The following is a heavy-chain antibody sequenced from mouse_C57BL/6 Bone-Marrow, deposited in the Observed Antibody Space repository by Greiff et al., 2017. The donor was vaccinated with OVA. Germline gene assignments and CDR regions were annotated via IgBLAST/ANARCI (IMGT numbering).Heavy chain of an antibody. J-gene: IGHJ2*01. V-gene: IGHV1-72*01. D-gene: IGHD2-1*01. CDR1: GYTFTSYW. CDR3: ARSRIYYGNYLYYCDY. CDR2: IDPNSGGT. Sequence: QVHVKQPGAELVKPGASVKLSCKASGYTFTSYWMHWVKQRPGRGLEWIGRIDPNSGGTKYNEKFKSKATLTVDKPSSTAYMQLSSLTSEDSAVYYCARSRIYYGNYLYYCDYWGQGTTLTVSS.